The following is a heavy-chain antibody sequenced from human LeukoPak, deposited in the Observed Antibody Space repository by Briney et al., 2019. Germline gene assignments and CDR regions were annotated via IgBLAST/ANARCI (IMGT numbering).Heavy chain of an antibody. Sequence: GGSLRLSCAASGFTFSSYSMNWVRQAPGKGLEWVSSISSSSSYIYYADSVKGRFTISRDNAKNSLYLQMSSLRAEGTAVYYCARDHAYRTDYWGQGTLVTVSS. J-gene: IGHJ4*02. CDR2: ISSSSSYI. V-gene: IGHV3-21*01. CDR3: ARDHAYRTDY. D-gene: IGHD2-2*01. CDR1: GFTFSSYS.